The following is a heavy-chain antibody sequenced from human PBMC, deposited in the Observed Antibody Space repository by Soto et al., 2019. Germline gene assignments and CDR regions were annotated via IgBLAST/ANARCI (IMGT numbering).Heavy chain of an antibody. CDR1: GYTFTNFG. Sequence: ASVKVSCKASGYTFTNFGISWVRQAPGQGLEWMGWISAYNGNTNYAQKVQGRATISRDSSKNTLFLQMNNLRAEDTAVYYCSHWGFSWGLGTLVTVSS. CDR3: SHWGFS. J-gene: IGHJ5*02. V-gene: IGHV1-18*01. CDR2: ISAYNGNT. D-gene: IGHD7-27*01.